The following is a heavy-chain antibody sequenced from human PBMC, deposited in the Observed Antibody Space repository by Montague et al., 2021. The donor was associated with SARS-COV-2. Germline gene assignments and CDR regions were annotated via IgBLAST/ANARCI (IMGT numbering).Heavy chain of an antibody. V-gene: IGHV3-33*01. CDR3: ARGSVGGYYFDY. J-gene: IGHJ4*02. Sequence: SLRISCAASGFIFSSYGMHWVRQAPGKGLEWVAHIWYDGSNENYVDSVKGRFTISRDNFKNTLYLQMNSLRAEDTAIYYCARGSVGGYYFDYWGQGTLVTVSS. D-gene: IGHD1-26*01. CDR2: IWYDGSNE. CDR1: GFIFSSYG.